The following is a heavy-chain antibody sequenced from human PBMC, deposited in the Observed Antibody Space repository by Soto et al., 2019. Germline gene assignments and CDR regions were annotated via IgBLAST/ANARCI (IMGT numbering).Heavy chain of an antibody. D-gene: IGHD3-3*01. CDR3: ARVDTIFGVVTATFDY. V-gene: IGHV3-48*01. CDR1: GFTFSSYS. CDR2: ISSSSSTI. J-gene: IGHJ4*02. Sequence: GGSLRLSCAASGFTFSSYSMNWVRQAPGKGLEWVSYISSSSSTIYYADSVKGRFTISRDNAKNSLYLQMNSLRAEDTAVYYCARVDTIFGVVTATFDYWGQGTLVTVSS.